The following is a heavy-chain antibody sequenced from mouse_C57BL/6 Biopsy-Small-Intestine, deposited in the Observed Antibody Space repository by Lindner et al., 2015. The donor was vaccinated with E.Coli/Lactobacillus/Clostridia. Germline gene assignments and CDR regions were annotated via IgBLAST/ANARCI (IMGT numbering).Heavy chain of an antibody. D-gene: IGHD1-1*01. CDR3: ARAFISGSCGAMDY. Sequence: VQLQESGAELAKPGASVKLSCKASGYTFTTYWMHWVKQRPGQDLEWIGYINLSSGYAQFNQKFKDKATLTAGKSSSTAYMQLSSLTYEDSAVYYCARAFISGSCGAMDYWGQGTSVTVSS. V-gene: IGHV1-7*01. CDR2: INLSSGYA. J-gene: IGHJ4*01. CDR1: GYTFTTYW.